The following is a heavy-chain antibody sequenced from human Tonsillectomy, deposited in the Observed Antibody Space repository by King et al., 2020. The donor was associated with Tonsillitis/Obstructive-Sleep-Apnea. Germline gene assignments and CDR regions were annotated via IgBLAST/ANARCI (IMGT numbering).Heavy chain of an antibody. CDR2: INPNTGGT. D-gene: IGHD7-27*01. CDR3: ASNWGSPSNFEY. V-gene: IGHV1-2*02. CDR1: GYTFTGYY. J-gene: IGHJ4*02. Sequence: QLVQSGAEVKKPGASVKVSCRAAGYTFTGYYIHWVRQAPGQGLEWMGWINPNTGGTNYAQKFQGRVTLTRDTSISTAYMELSRLRSDDTAVYYCASNWGSPSNFEYWGQGTLVTVSS.